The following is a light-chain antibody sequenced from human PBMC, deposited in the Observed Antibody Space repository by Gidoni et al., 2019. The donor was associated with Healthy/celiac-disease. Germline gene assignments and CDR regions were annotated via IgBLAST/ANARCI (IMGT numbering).Light chain of an antibody. V-gene: IGKV1-33*01. CDR2: DAS. Sequence: IQMTQSPSPLSASVGDRVTIICQASQDISNYLNWYQQKPGKAPKLLIYDASNLETGVPSRFSGSGSGTDFTFTISSLQPEDIATYYCQQYDNLPFTFGQGTRLEIK. CDR1: QDISNY. CDR3: QQYDNLPFT. J-gene: IGKJ5*01.